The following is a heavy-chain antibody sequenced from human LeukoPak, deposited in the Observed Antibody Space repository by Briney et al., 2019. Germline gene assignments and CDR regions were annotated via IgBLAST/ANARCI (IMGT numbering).Heavy chain of an antibody. CDR1: GFTFSTYW. J-gene: IGHJ4*02. D-gene: IGHD4-17*01. CDR3: VRNPHGDFDY. CDR2: IKQDGSEK. V-gene: IGHV3-7*03. Sequence: GGSLRLSCAVSGFTFSTYWMSWVRQAPGKGLEWVANIKQDGSEKNYVDSVKGRFTISRDNAKNSLYLQMNSLRADDTAVYYCVRNPHGDFDYWGQGTLVTVSS.